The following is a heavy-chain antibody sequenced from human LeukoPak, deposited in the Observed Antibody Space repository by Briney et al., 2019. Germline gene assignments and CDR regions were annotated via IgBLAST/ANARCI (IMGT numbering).Heavy chain of an antibody. V-gene: IGHV4-31*03. J-gene: IGHJ6*02. CDR1: GGSISSGGYY. D-gene: IGHD3-3*01. CDR3: ARGGPWYYDFWSGYYLRNGYYYYYGMDV. CDR2: IYYSGST. Sequence: PSETLSLTCTVSGGSISSGGYYWSWIRQHPGKGLEWIGYIYYSGSTYYNPSLKSRVTISVDTSKNQFSLKLSSVTAADTAVYYCARGGPWYYDFWSGYYLRNGYYYYYGMDVWGQGTTVTVFS.